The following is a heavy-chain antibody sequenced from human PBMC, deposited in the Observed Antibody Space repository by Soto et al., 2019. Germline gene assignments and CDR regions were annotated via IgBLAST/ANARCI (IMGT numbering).Heavy chain of an antibody. CDR1: GGTFSSYT. V-gene: IGHV1-69*02. Sequence: QVQLVQSGAEVKKPGSSVKVSCKASGGTFSSYTISWVRQAPGQGLEWMGRIIPILGIANYAQKFQGRVTITADKTTSTAYMELSSLRSEDTAVYYCARGVAVAGTSAFDIWGQGTMVTVSS. D-gene: IGHD6-19*01. J-gene: IGHJ3*02. CDR3: ARGVAVAGTSAFDI. CDR2: IIPILGIA.